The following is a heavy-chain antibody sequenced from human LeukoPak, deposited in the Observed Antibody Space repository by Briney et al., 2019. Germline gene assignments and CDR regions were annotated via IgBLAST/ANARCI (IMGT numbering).Heavy chain of an antibody. CDR3: ARDPRDSSSWYNSDY. J-gene: IGHJ4*02. Sequence: ASVKVSCKASGYTFTSYAMHWVRQAPGQGLEWMGWISAYNGNTNYAQKLQGRVTMTTDTSTSTAYMELRSLRSDDTAVYYCARDPRDSSSWYNSDYWGQGTLVTVSS. CDR2: ISAYNGNT. V-gene: IGHV1-18*01. D-gene: IGHD6-13*01. CDR1: GYTFTSYA.